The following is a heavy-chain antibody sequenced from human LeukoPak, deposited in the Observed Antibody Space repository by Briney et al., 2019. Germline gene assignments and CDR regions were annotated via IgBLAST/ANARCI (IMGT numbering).Heavy chain of an antibody. CDR2: IYHSGST. D-gene: IGHD3-22*01. CDR1: GGSISSGGYS. J-gene: IGHJ3*02. V-gene: IGHV4-30-2*01. Sequence: PSQTLSLTCAVSGGSISSGGYSWSWIRQPPGKGLEWIGYIYHSGSTYYNPSLKSRVTISVDRSKNQFSLKLSSVTAADTAVYYCARATRAYYYDSSGYYALGAFDILGQGTMVTVSS. CDR3: ARATRAYYYDSSGYYALGAFDI.